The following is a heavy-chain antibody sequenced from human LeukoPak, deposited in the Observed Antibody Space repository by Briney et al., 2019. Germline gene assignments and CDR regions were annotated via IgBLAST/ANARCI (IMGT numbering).Heavy chain of an antibody. CDR2: INPSGGST. V-gene: IGHV1-46*01. CDR1: GYTFTSYY. D-gene: IGHD3-22*01. J-gene: IGHJ4*02. CDR3: ARLPSATYYYDSSGRETKFDY. Sequence: ASVKVSCKASGYTFTSYYMHWVRQAPGQGLEWMGIINPSGGSTSYAQKFQGRVTMTRDTSTSTVYMELSSLRSEDTAVYYCARLPSATYYYDSSGRETKFDYWGRGTLVTVSS.